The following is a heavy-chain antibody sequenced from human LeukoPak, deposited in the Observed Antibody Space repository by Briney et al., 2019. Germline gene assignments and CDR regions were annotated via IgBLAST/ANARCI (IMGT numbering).Heavy chain of an antibody. Sequence: PSETLSLTCTVSGGSISSSSYYWGWIRQPPGKGLEWIGSIYYSGSTYYNPSLKSRVTISVDTSKNQFSLKLSSVTAADTAVYYCARDPSIQLWSCAFDYWGQGTLVTVSS. D-gene: IGHD5-18*01. CDR2: IYYSGST. CDR3: ARDPSIQLWSCAFDY. J-gene: IGHJ4*02. CDR1: GGSISSSSYY. V-gene: IGHV4-39*07.